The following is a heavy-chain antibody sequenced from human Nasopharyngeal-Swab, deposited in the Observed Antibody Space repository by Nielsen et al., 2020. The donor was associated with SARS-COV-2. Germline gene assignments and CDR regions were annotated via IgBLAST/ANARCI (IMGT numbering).Heavy chain of an antibody. V-gene: IGHV1-8*01. CDR3: ARAGAAAPGVYYGMDV. CDR2: MNPNSGNT. J-gene: IGHJ6*02. CDR1: GYTFTSYD. D-gene: IGHD6-13*01. Sequence: ASVKVSCKASGYTFTSYDINWVLQATGQGLEWMGWMNPNSGNTGYAQKFQGRVTMTRNTSISTAYMELSSLRSEDTAVYYCARAGAAAPGVYYGMDVWGQGTTVTVSS.